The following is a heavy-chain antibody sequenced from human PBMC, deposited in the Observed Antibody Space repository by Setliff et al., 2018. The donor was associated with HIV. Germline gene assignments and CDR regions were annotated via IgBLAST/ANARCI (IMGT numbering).Heavy chain of an antibody. CDR2: IDYTGNT. CDR3: VRVSAFIMSPSFYYYGMDV. CDR1: GGAFTGRY. V-gene: IGHV4-34*01. D-gene: IGHD3-10*01. Sequence: SETLSLTCAVYGGAFTGRYWGWVRRPPGKGLEWIGEIDYTGNTNHNPSLKSRVSTSVDMSKEQFSLKLKSVTAADTAVYYCVRVSAFIMSPSFYYYGMDVWGQGTTVTVSS. J-gene: IGHJ6*02.